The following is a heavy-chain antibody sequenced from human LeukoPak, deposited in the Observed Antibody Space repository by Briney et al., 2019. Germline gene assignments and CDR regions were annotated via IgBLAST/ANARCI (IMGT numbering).Heavy chain of an antibody. J-gene: IGHJ6*02. D-gene: IGHD5-18*01. Sequence: PGRSLRLSCAASGFTFSSYGMHWVRQAPGKGLEWVAVIWYDGSNKYYADSEKGRFTISRDNSKNTLYLQMNSLRAEDTAVCYCAREARDSLPYSYAQESYYYYGMDVWGQGTTVTVSS. V-gene: IGHV3-33*01. CDR2: IWYDGSNK. CDR1: GFTFSSYG. CDR3: AREARDSLPYSYAQESYYYYGMDV.